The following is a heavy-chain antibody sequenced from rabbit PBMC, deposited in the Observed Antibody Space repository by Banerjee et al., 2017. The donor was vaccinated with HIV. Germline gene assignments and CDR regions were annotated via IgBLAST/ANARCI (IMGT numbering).Heavy chain of an antibody. Sequence: QEQLMESGGGLVQPGGSLKLSCKASGFDFSSYGVSWVRQAPGKGLEWIGYIDPLFGSTYYANWVNGRFTISSHNAQNTLYLQLNSLTAADTATYFCARDLTDVIGWNFGWWGPGTLVTVS. V-gene: IGHV1S47*01. CDR3: ARDLTDVIGWNFGW. D-gene: IGHD4-1*01. J-gene: IGHJ6*01. CDR1: GFDFSSYG. CDR2: IDPLFGST.